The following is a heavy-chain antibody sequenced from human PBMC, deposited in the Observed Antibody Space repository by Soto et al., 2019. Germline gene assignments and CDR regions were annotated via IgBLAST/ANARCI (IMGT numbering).Heavy chain of an antibody. CDR1: GGSISSGGYY. V-gene: IGHV4-31*03. CDR3: ARGEGALGYNWNLTWFDP. Sequence: QVQLQESGPGLVKPSQTLSLTCTVSGGSISSGGYYWSWIRQHPGKGLEWIGYIYYSGSTYYNPSLKSRVTISVDTSKNQFSLKLSSVTAADTAVYYCARGEGALGYNWNLTWFDPWGQGTLVTVSS. J-gene: IGHJ5*02. CDR2: IYYSGST. D-gene: IGHD1-20*01.